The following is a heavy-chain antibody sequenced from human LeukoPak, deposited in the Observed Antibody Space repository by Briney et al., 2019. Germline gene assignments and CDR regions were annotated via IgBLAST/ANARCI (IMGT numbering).Heavy chain of an antibody. CDR1: GGSITGYY. CDR2: IYTIGRL. V-gene: IGHV4-4*07. CDR3: ARDSSGSTSSLPGTNWFNP. D-gene: IGHD6-6*01. Sequence: KTSETLSLTCTVSGGSITGYYWSWIRQPAGKGLEWIGRIYTIGRLNYNPSLEGRVTMSVDTSKNQFSLKLNSVTAADTAVYYCARDSSGSTSSLPGTNWFNPWGQGTLVTVSS. J-gene: IGHJ5*02.